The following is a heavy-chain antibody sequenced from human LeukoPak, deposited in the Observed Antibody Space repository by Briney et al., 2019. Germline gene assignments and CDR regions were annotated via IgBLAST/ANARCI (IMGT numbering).Heavy chain of an antibody. J-gene: IGHJ4*02. Sequence: TLSLTCPVSGGSISSGGYYWSWIRQHPGKGLEWIGYIYYSRSTYYNPSLKSRVTISVDTSKNQFSLKLSSVTAADTAVYYCARAPSYSSFDYWGQGTLVTVSS. CDR3: ARAPSYSSFDY. D-gene: IGHD6-13*01. CDR1: GGSISSGGYY. V-gene: IGHV4-31*03. CDR2: IYYSRST.